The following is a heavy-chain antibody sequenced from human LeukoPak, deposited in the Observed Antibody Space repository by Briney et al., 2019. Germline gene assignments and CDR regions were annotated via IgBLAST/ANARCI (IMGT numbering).Heavy chain of an antibody. V-gene: IGHV3-23*01. Sequence: PGGSLGLSCAASGFTFDTYGMSWVRQAPGKGLEWVSSISSNSANTYYADSVKGRFTISRDNSKNTLYMQMNSLRAEDTAVYYCAKDGTGCGGDCYSDYWGQGTLVTVSS. D-gene: IGHD2-21*02. CDR1: GFTFDTYG. J-gene: IGHJ4*02. CDR2: ISSNSANT. CDR3: AKDGTGCGGDCYSDY.